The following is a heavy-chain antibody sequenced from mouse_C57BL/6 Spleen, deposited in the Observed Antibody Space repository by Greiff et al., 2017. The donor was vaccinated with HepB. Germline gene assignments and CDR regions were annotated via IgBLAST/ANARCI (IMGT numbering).Heavy chain of an antibody. CDR2: IDPSDSYT. CDR3: ARRNS. Sequence: VQLQQPGAELVKPGASVKLSCKASGYTFTSYWMQWVKQRPGQGLEWIGEIDPSDSYTNYNQKFKGKATLTVDTSSSTAYMQLSSLTSEDSAVYYCARRNSWGQGTLVTVSA. CDR1: GYTFTSYW. J-gene: IGHJ3*01. V-gene: IGHV1-50*01.